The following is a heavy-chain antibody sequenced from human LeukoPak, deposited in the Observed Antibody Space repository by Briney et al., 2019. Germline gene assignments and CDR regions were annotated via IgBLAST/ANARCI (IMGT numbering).Heavy chain of an antibody. D-gene: IGHD2-15*01. V-gene: IGHV4-30-4*01. CDR2: IHYSGST. CDR3: ARGELLYDY. J-gene: IGHJ4*02. Sequence: PSETLSLTRTVSGGSFSSHDYYCSWIRQPPGKGLEWIGYIHYSGSTFYNPSLKSRVTISVDTSKNQFSLNLNSVTAADTAVYYCARGELLYDYWGQGTLVTVSS. CDR1: GGSFSSHDYY.